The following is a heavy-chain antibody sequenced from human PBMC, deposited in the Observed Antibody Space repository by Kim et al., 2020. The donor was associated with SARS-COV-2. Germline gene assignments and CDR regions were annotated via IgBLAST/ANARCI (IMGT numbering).Heavy chain of an antibody. CDR3: NTDNNRSRRG. Sequence: TIDDAAHVKGRFTISRDDSNNTLYLKMNSLKAEDTAVYYCNTDNNRSRRGWGQGTLVTVSS. CDR2: TI. V-gene: IGHV3-15*01. D-gene: IGHD1-20*01. J-gene: IGHJ4*02.